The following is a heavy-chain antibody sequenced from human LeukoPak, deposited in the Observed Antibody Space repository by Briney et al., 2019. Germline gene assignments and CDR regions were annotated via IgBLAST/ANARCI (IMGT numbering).Heavy chain of an antibody. CDR3: ARVLHYYGSGSYYQNWFDP. CDR2: ISAYNGNT. D-gene: IGHD3-10*01. J-gene: IGHJ5*02. CDR1: GYTFTSYG. V-gene: IGHV1-18*01. Sequence: ASVKVSCKASGYTFTSYGISWVRQAPGQGLEWMGWISAYNGNTNYAQKLQGRVTMTTDTSKSTAYMELRSLRSDDTAVYYCARVLHYYGSGSYYQNWFDPWGQGTLVTVSS.